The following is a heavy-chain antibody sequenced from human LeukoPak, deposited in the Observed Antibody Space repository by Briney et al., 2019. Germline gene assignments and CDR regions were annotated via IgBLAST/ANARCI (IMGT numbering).Heavy chain of an antibody. CDR1: GGSISSYY. CDR3: ARDAYYYDSSGFYLVDY. J-gene: IGHJ4*02. D-gene: IGHD3-22*01. CDR2: IYTSGDT. V-gene: IGHV4-4*07. Sequence: SETLSLTCTVSGGSISSYYWSWIRQPAGKGLEWIGRIYTSGDTYYSPSLKSRVTMSVDTSKNQFSLKLDSVTAADTAVYYCARDAYYYDSSGFYLVDYWGQGTVVTVSS.